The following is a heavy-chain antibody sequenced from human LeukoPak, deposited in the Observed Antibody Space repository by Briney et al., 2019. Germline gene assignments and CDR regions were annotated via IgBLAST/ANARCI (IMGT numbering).Heavy chain of an antibody. J-gene: IGHJ4*02. CDR3: AILGNQWDLRLEY. D-gene: IGHD1-26*01. CDR1: GGSTSTYV. V-gene: IGHV4-4*07. CDR2: MHTSGST. Sequence: SETLSLTCTVSGGSTSTYVWTWIRQPAGKGLQWIGHMHTSGSTNYNPSLKSRVTMSSDTSKNQFSRRLSSVPAADTAVYYCAILGNQWDLRLEYWGQGALVTVS.